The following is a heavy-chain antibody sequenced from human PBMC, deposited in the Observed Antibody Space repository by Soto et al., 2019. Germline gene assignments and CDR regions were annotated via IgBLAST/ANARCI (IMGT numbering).Heavy chain of an antibody. V-gene: IGHV1-46*01. Sequence: QVQLVQSGAEVKKPGASVKVSCKASGYTFTSYYMHWVRQAPGQGLEWMGIINPSGGSTSYAQKFQGRVTMTRDTSTSTGYMELSSLRCEDKAVYYCARDCPRPSGGSGYHDWFDPWGQGTLVTVSS. D-gene: IGHD2-15*01. CDR2: INPSGGST. CDR1: GYTFTSYY. J-gene: IGHJ5*02. CDR3: ARDCPRPSGGSGYHDWFDP.